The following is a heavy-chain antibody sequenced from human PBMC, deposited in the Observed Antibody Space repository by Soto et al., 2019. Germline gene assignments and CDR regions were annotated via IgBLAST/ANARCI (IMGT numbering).Heavy chain of an antibody. V-gene: IGHV4-34*01. D-gene: IGHD4-17*01. CDR3: ARAKRYGAPRYYYYYMDV. CDR2: INHSGST. Sequence: PSETLSLTCAVYGGSFSGYYWSWIRQPPGKGLEWIGEINHSGSTNYNPSLKSRVTISVDTSKNQFSLKLSSVTAADTAVYYCARAKRYGAPRYYYYYMDVWAKGPRSPSP. CDR1: GGSFSGYY. J-gene: IGHJ6*03.